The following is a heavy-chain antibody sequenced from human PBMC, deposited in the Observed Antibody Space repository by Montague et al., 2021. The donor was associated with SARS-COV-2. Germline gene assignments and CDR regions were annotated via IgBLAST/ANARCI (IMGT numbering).Heavy chain of an antibody. D-gene: IGHD3-10*01. Sequence: SETLSLTCTVSGGSISSSSYYWGWIRQPPGEGLEWIGSIYYSGSTYYNPSLKSRVTISVDTSKNQFSLKPSSVTAADTAVYYCARPPGGLLWFGEFDYWGQGTLVTVSS. CDR1: GGSISSSSYY. CDR2: IYYSGST. CDR3: ARPPGGLLWFGEFDY. J-gene: IGHJ4*02. V-gene: IGHV4-39*01.